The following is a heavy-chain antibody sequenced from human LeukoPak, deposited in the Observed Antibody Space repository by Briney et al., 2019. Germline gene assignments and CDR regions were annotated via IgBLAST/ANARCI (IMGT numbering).Heavy chain of an antibody. CDR1: GFTFSSFA. V-gene: IGHV3-30-3*01. Sequence: GRSLRLSCAASGFTFSSFAMHWVRQAPGKGLEWVAVISYDGSNKYYADSVKGRFTISRDNSKNTLYLQMNSLRAEDTAVYYCARDLYSSSHFDYWGQGTLVSVSS. CDR3: ARDLYSSSHFDY. J-gene: IGHJ4*02. CDR2: ISYDGSNK. D-gene: IGHD6-6*01.